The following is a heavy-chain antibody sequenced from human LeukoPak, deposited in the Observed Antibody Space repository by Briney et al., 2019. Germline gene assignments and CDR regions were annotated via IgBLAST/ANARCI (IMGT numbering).Heavy chain of an antibody. J-gene: IGHJ4*02. CDR3: ARISDLLFYFDS. CDR1: GFTVSSKY. V-gene: IGHV3-66*01. CDR2: VYTGGNT. Sequence: PGGSLKLSCAASGFTVSSKYISWVRQAPGQGVEWVSLVYTGGNTYYADSVKGRFTLSRDNSKITVYLQMSSLRAEDMAVYYCARISDLLFYFDSWGQGTLVTVSS.